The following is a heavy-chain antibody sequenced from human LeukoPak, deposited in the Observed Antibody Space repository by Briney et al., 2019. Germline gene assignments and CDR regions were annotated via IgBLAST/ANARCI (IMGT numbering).Heavy chain of an antibody. CDR1: GYTFTSHY. J-gene: IGHJ4*02. CDR3: ARDNSGGQLGGY. D-gene: IGHD5-12*01. V-gene: IGHV1-46*04. Sequence: ASVKVSCKASGYTFTSHYFHWVRQAPGQGFEWVGLINPNGGATSYSQRLRGRLTMTSDTSTSTVYMELSSLAFEDTAVYYCARDNSGGQLGGYWGQGTLLTVSS. CDR2: INPNGGAT.